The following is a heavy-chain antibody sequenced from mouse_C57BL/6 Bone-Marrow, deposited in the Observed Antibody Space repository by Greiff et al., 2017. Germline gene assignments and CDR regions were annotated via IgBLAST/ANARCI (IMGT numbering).Heavy chain of an antibody. CDR1: GFSLTSYA. V-gene: IGHV2-9-1*01. CDR2: IWTGGGT. D-gene: IGHD1-1*01. J-gene: IGHJ1*03. CDR3: ARNWGYGSSYGYFDV. Sequence: VQLQQSGPGLVAPSQSLSITCTVSGFSLTSYAISWVRQPPGKGLEWLGVIWTGGGTNYNSALKSRLSISKDNAKRQVFLKMNSLQTDDTARYYCARNWGYGSSYGYFDVWGTGTTVTVSS.